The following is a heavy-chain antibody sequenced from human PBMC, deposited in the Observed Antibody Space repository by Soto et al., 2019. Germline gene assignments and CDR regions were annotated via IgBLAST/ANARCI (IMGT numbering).Heavy chain of an antibody. D-gene: IGHD1-1*01. J-gene: IGHJ4*02. CDR1: GGSISSYY. Sequence: PSETLSLTCTVSGGSISSYYWSWIRQPPGKGLEWIGYIYYSGSTNYNPSLKSRVTISVDTSKNQFSLKLSSVTAADTAVYYCAREVHWNYFDYWGQGTLVTVSS. CDR2: IYYSGST. V-gene: IGHV4-59*01. CDR3: AREVHWNYFDY.